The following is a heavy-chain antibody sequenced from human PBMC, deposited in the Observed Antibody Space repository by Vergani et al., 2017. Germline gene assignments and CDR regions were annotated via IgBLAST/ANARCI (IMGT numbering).Heavy chain of an antibody. CDR2: ISYDGSNK. Sequence: QVQLVESGGGVVQTGRSLRLSCAASGFTFSSYAMHWVRQAPGKGLEWVAVISYDGSNKYYADSVKGRFTISRDNSKNTLYLQMNSLRAEDTAVYYCARDGNAFDIWGQGTMVTVSS. V-gene: IGHV3-30-3*01. CDR1: GFTFSSYA. CDR3: ARDGNAFDI. J-gene: IGHJ3*02.